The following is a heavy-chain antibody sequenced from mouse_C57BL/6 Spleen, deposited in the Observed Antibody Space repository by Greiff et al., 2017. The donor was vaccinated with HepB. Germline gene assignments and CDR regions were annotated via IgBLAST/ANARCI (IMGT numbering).Heavy chain of an antibody. CDR2: INPSNGGT. CDR1: GYTFTSYW. CDR3: ARSLAYYSAMDY. V-gene: IGHV1-53*01. D-gene: IGHD2-12*01. J-gene: IGHJ4*01. Sequence: VQLQQPGTELVKPGASVKLSCKASGYTFTSYWMHWVKQRPGQGLEWIGNINPSNGGTNYNEKFKSKATLTVDKSYSTAYMQLSSLTSEDSAVYYCARSLAYYSAMDYWGQGTSVTVSS.